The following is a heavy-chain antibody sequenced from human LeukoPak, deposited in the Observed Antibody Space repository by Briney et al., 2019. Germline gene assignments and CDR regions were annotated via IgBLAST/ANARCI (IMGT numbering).Heavy chain of an antibody. J-gene: IGHJ3*02. Sequence: SETLSLTCTVSGGSISSYYWSWIRQPAGKGLEWVGRIYTSGSTNYNPSLKSRVTMSVDTSKNQFSLKLSSVTAADPAVYYCARANEWELLSNAFDIWGQGTMVTVSS. D-gene: IGHD1-26*01. V-gene: IGHV4-4*07. CDR1: GGSISSYY. CDR2: IYTSGST. CDR3: ARANEWELLSNAFDI.